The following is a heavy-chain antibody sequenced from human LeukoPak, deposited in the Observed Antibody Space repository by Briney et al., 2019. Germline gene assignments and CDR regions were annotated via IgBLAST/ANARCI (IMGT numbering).Heavy chain of an antibody. CDR3: ARGRGSGWYFSFDY. J-gene: IGHJ4*02. CDR2: INHSGST. CDR1: GFTFSSYS. Sequence: PGGSLRLSCAASGFTFSSYSMNWVRQPPGKGLEWIGEINHSGSTNYNPSLKSRVTISVDTSKNQFSLKLSSVTAADTAVYYCARGRGSGWYFSFDYWGQGTLVTVSS. D-gene: IGHD6-19*01. V-gene: IGHV4-34*01.